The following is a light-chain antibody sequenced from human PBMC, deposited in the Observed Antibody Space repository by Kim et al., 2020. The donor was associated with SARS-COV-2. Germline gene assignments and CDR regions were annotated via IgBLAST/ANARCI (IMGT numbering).Light chain of an antibody. Sequence: LSPGEGATLSCRASQRVSTYFDWYQQKPGQASRLLFTHISNRATGIPARFSGSGSGTDFTLTISSLEPEDVAVYYCQQRDSWPLTFGGGTKVEIK. V-gene: IGKV3-11*01. J-gene: IGKJ4*01. CDR3: QQRDSWPLT. CDR1: QRVSTY. CDR2: HIS.